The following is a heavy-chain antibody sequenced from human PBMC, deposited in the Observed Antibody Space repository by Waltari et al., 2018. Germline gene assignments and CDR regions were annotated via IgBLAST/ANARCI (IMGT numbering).Heavy chain of an antibody. CDR3: ARDREWLGSDY. Sequence: EVQLVESGGGLVKPGGSLRLSCAASGFTFSSYSMNWVRQAPGKGLEWVSSISSSSSYIYYADSVKGRFTISRDNARNSLYLQMNSLRAEDTAVYYCARDREWLGSDYWGQGTLVTVSS. CDR1: GFTFSSYS. CDR2: ISSSSSYI. J-gene: IGHJ4*02. D-gene: IGHD6-19*01. V-gene: IGHV3-21*01.